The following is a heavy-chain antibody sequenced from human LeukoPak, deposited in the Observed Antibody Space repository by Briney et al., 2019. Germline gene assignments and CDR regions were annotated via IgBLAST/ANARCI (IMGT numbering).Heavy chain of an antibody. CDR3: ARDCINAVCGYVYYGMDV. V-gene: IGHV1-46*01. CDR2: INPSGRST. D-gene: IGHD6-25*01. Sequence: GASVKVSCKASGYTLTKYYTHWVRQAPGQGFEWMGVINPSGRSTSYLQKFQGRVKMTSDTSTSTVYMELSSLTVDDTAIYYCARDCINAVCGYVYYGMDVWGQGTTVIVSS. J-gene: IGHJ6*02. CDR1: GYTLTKYY.